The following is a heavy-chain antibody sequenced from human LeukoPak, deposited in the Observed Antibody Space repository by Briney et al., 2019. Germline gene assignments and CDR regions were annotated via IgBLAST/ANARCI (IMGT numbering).Heavy chain of an antibody. Sequence: ASVKVSCKASGGTFSSYAISWVRQAPGQGLEWMGGIIPIFGTANYAQKFQGRVTITADESTSTAYMELSSLRSEDTAVYYCARSSSGYYYVGYYYYMDVWGKGTTVTISS. CDR2: IIPIFGTA. J-gene: IGHJ6*03. D-gene: IGHD3-22*01. CDR1: GGTFSSYA. CDR3: ARSSSGYYYVGYYYYMDV. V-gene: IGHV1-69*13.